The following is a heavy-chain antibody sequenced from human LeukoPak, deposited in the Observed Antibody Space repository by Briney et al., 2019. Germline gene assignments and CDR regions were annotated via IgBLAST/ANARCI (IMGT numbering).Heavy chain of an antibody. J-gene: IGHJ1*01. V-gene: IGHV3-23*01. CDR3: ARGGRWLQHEYFRH. Sequence: GGSLRLSCAASGFTFSNYAMSWVRQAPGKGLEWVSAISGSASSTYHADSVKGRFTISRDNSKNTLYLQMNSLRAEDTAVYYCARGGRWLQHEYFRHWGQGTLVTVSS. D-gene: IGHD5-24*01. CDR2: ISGSASST. CDR1: GFTFSNYA.